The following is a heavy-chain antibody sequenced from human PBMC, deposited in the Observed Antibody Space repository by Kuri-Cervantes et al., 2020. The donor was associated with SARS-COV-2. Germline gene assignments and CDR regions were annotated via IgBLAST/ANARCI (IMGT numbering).Heavy chain of an antibody. J-gene: IGHJ3*02. CDR2: MNPNSGNT. V-gene: IGHV1-8*02. D-gene: IGHD4-17*01. CDR1: GGTFSSYA. Sequence: ASVKVSCKASGGTFSSYAINWVRQATGQGLEWMGWMNPNSGNTGYAQKFQGRVTMTRNTSISTAYMGLSSLRSEDTAVYYCASPATVTAPHDAFDIWGQGTMVTVSS. CDR3: ASPATVTAPHDAFDI.